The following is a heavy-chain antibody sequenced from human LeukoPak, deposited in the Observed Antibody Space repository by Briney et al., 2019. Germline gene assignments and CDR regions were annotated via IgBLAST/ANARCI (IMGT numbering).Heavy chain of an antibody. Sequence: SETLSLTCTVSGGSISSYYWSWIRQPPGKGLEWIGYIYYSGSTNYNPSLKSRVTISVDTSKDQFSLKLSSVTAADTAVYYCARDGGYYDSSGYSSFDYWGQGTLVTVSS. D-gene: IGHD3-22*01. CDR3: ARDGGYYDSSGYSSFDY. J-gene: IGHJ4*02. CDR1: GGSISSYY. CDR2: IYYSGST. V-gene: IGHV4-59*12.